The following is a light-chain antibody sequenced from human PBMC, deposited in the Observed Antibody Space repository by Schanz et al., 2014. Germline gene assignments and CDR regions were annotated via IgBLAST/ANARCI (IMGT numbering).Light chain of an antibody. V-gene: IGLV4-69*01. J-gene: IGLJ3*02. CDR1: SGHSSYA. CDR3: QTWGTSIRV. Sequence: QSVLTQSPSASASLGASVKLTCTLSSGHSSYAIAWHQQQPDTGPRYLIKLNSDGSHTKGDGIPDRFSGSSSGAERYLTISSLQSEDEADYYCQTWGTSIRVFGGGTKLTV. CDR2: LNSDGSH.